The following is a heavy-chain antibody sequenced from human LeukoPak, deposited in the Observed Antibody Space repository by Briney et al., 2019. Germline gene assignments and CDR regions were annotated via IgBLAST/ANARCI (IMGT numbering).Heavy chain of an antibody. V-gene: IGHV3-33*06. Sequence: GGSLRLSCAASGFTFSSYGMHWVRQAPGKGLEWVVVIWYDGSNKYYADSVKGRFTISRDNSKNTLYLQMNSLRAEDTAVYYCAKEAPGAYLTRTKDPYYFDYWGQGTLVTVSS. CDR2: IWYDGSNK. D-gene: IGHD1-14*01. CDR3: AKEAPGAYLTRTKDPYYFDY. CDR1: GFTFSSYG. J-gene: IGHJ4*02.